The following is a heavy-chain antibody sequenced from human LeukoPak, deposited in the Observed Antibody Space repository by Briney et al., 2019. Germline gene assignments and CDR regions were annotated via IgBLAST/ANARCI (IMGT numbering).Heavy chain of an antibody. CDR1: GFTFSSYS. CDR3: ASEYYYDSSGYYYVSSYFDY. J-gene: IGHJ4*02. D-gene: IGHD3-22*01. Sequence: PGGSLRLSYAASGFTFSSYSMNWVRQAPGKGLEWVSSISSSSSYIYYADSVKGRFTISRDNAKNSLYLQMSSLRAEDTAVYYCASEYYYDSSGYYYVSSYFDYWGQGTLVTVSS. V-gene: IGHV3-21*01. CDR2: ISSSSSYI.